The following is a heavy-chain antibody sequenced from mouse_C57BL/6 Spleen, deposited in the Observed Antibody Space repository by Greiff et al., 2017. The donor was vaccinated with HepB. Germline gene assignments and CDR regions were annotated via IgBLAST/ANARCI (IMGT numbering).Heavy chain of an antibody. CDR1: GYTFTSYG. D-gene: IGHD1-1*01. V-gene: IGHV1-58*01. CDR3: ARWPVGSSPYYAMDY. J-gene: IGHJ4*01. Sequence: EVKLMESGAELVRPGSSVKMSCKTSGYTFTSYGINWVKQRPGQGLEWIGYIYIGNGYTEYNEKFKGKATLTSDTSSSTAYMQLSSLTSEDSAIYFCARWPVGSSPYYAMDYWGQGTSVTVSS. CDR2: IYIGNGYT.